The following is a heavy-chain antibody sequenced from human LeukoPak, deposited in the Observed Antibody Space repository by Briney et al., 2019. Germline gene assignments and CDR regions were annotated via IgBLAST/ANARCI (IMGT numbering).Heavy chain of an antibody. D-gene: IGHD2-15*01. J-gene: IGHJ4*02. Sequence: GGSLRLSCAASGFTFSSYAMSWVRQAPGKGLEWDSAISGSGGSTYYADSVKGRFTISRDNSKNTLYLQVNSLRAEDTAVYYCAKAPISKDCSGGSCYLFDYWGQGTLVTVSS. CDR2: ISGSGGST. CDR3: AKAPISKDCSGGSCYLFDY. CDR1: GFTFSSYA. V-gene: IGHV3-23*01.